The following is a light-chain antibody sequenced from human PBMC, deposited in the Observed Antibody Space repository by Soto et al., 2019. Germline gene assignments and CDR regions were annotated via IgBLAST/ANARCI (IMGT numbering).Light chain of an antibody. V-gene: IGKV1-5*03. CDR1: QSISSW. CDR2: KAS. J-gene: IGKJ1*01. CDR3: QQYYTYWT. Sequence: DIQMPQSPSTLSASVGDRVTITCRASQSISSWLAWYQQKPGKVPKLLIYKASTLESGVPSRFSGSGSGTEFTLTISSLQPDDVATYYCQQYYTYWTFGQGTKVDI.